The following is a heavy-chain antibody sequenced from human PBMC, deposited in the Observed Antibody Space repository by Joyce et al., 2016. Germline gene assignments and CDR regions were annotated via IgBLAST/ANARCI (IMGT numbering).Heavy chain of an antibody. CDR2: IGASGSRI. CDR3: ARVVRGFCSGGSCYIDH. Sequence: QLVESGGGLVKPGGSLRLSCAASGFTFSSYSMNWVRQAPGEGLEWLSFIGASGSRIYYTDSVNSRFTISRDSAKNSLFLQLNSLRAEDTAVYYCARVVRGFCSGGSCYIDHWGQGSLVTVSS. V-gene: IGHV3-21*02. D-gene: IGHD2-15*01. J-gene: IGHJ4*02. CDR1: GFTFSSYS.